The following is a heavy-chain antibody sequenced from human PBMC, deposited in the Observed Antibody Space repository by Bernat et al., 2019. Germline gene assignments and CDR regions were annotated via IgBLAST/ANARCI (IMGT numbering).Heavy chain of an antibody. D-gene: IGHD3-22*01. CDR2: INHSGNT. J-gene: IGHJ3*02. CDR1: GGSFSGYY. Sequence: QVQLHQWGAGLLKPSETLSLTCAVYGGSFSGYYWTWIRQPPGKGLEWIAQINHSGNTNCNPSLKSRVTISEDTSKNQFSLKLSSVTAADTAVYYCARVNYDSSGYYRDDAFDIWGQGTMVTVSS. V-gene: IGHV4-34*01. CDR3: ARVNYDSSGYYRDDAFDI.